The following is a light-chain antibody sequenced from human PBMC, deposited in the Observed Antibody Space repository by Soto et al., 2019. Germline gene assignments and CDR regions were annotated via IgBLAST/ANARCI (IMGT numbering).Light chain of an antibody. CDR2: GAS. Sequence: EIVLTQSPVTLSLSPGERATLSCRASQSVSSGYLAWYQQKPGQAPRLLIYGASIRAAGIPDRFSGSGSGADFTLTISRLEPEDFAVYYCQQYGSSPRTFGQGTKVDIK. CDR1: QSVSSGY. V-gene: IGKV3-20*01. CDR3: QQYGSSPRT. J-gene: IGKJ1*01.